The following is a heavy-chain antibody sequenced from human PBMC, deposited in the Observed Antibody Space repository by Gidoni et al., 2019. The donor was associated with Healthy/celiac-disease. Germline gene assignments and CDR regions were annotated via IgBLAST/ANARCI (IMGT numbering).Heavy chain of an antibody. D-gene: IGHD3-3*01. CDR1: GYTFPRYP. CDR3: ARGGHYDCWSGYPDWFDP. V-gene: IGHV1-3*01. CDR2: INAGNGNT. J-gene: IGHJ5*02. Sequence: QVQLLQSGAEVKKPGASVKASCNASGYTFPRYPMHWVRPAPGQRREWMGWINAGNGNTKYAQKCRGRVTSTRDTSASTAYMELSSLTSEDTAVYYCARGGHYDCWSGYPDWFDPWGQGTLVTVSS.